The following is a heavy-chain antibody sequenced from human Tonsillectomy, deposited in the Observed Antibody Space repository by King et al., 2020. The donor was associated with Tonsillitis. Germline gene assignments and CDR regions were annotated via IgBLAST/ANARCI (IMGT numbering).Heavy chain of an antibody. CDR2: IYSGGST. CDR3: ARNMDEINIPAAGIPLYFDY. CDR1: GFTVSTNY. V-gene: IGHV3-66*01. J-gene: IGHJ4*02. D-gene: IGHD6-13*01. Sequence: VQLVESGGGLVQPGGSLRLSCAASGFTVSTNYMSWVRQAPGKGLECVAVIYSGGSTYYADSVRGRFTISRDNSKNTLFLQMNSLRAEDTAVYYCARNMDEINIPAAGIPLYFDYWGQGTLVTVSS.